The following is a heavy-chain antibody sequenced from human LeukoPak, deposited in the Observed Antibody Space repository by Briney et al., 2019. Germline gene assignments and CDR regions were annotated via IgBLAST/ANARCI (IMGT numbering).Heavy chain of an antibody. V-gene: IGHV3-30*02. D-gene: IGHD1-26*01. CDR1: GFTFSSYG. CDR3: TRGDFYVGAQDS. Sequence: PGGSLRLSCAAPGFTFSSYGMHWVRQAPGKGLEWVAFIRYDGSNKYYADSVKGRFTISRDNAKNTLYLQMNGLRAGDTALYYCTRGDFYVGAQDSWGQGTLVAVYS. J-gene: IGHJ5*01. CDR2: IRYDGSNK.